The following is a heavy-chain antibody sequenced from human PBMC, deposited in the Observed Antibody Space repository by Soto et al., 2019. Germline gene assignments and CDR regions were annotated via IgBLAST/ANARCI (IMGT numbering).Heavy chain of an antibody. D-gene: IGHD2-2*01. CDR3: ATGTPSTSDRMCSRTLCYIPLD. V-gene: IGHV1-69*01. CDR1: GDSFSTDT. CDR2: ILPMFRTT. J-gene: IGHJ4*02. Sequence: QVQLVQSGAEVRKPGSSVNVSCKTSGDSFSTDTFTWVRQAPGQGLEWMGGILPMFRTTNYAQQFQGRVTITADESTSTVYMELRSLRSEDTAIYFCATGTPSTSDRMCSRTLCYIPLDWGQGTLVAVSS.